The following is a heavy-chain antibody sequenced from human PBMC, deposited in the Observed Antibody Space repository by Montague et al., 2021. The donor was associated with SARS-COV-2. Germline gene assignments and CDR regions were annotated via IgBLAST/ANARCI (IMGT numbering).Heavy chain of an antibody. D-gene: IGHD2/OR15-2a*01. CDR3: ARNMAY. J-gene: IGHJ4*02. V-gene: IGHV4-4*09. CDR1: DGSIRSYY. Sequence: SETLSLTCTVSDGSIRSYYWNWMRQTPDKGLEWIGYMYETGNMIYNPSLRSRVPISADTSKSQFSLRLTSVTAADSARYYCARNMAYWGQGVLVTV. CDR2: MYETGNM.